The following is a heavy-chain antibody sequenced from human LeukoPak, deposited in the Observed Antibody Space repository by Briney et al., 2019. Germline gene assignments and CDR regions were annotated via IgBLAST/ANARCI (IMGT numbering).Heavy chain of an antibody. CDR1: GGSISRNNYY. CDR3: ASNSFDYYGSGSYSVDY. J-gene: IGHJ4*02. CDR2: INHSGST. Sequence: SETLSLTCTVSGGSISRNNYYWDWIRQPPGKGLEWIGEINHSGSTNYNPSLKSRVTISVDTSKNQFSLKLSSVTAADTAVYYCASNSFDYYGSGSYSVDYWGQGTLVTVSS. D-gene: IGHD3-10*01. V-gene: IGHV4-39*07.